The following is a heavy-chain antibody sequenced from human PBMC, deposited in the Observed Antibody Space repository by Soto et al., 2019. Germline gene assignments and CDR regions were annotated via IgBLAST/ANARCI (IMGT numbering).Heavy chain of an antibody. V-gene: IGHV4-59*08. CDR1: GGSISSYY. CDR2: IYYSGST. Sequence: PSETLSLTCTVSGGSISSYYWSWIRQPPGKGLEWIGYIYYSGSTNYNPSLKSRVTISVDTSKNQFSLKLSSVTAADTAVYYCARTPEPYCSGGSCYYSGNEYFQHWGQGTLVTVSS. CDR3: ARTPEPYCSGGSCYYSGNEYFQH. J-gene: IGHJ1*01. D-gene: IGHD2-15*01.